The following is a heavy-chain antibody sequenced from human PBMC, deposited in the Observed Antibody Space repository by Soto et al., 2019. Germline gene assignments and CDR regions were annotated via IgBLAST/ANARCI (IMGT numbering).Heavy chain of an antibody. CDR2: INHSGST. V-gene: IGHV4-34*01. Sequence: ASETLSLTCAVYGGSFSGYYWSWIRQPPGKGLEWIGEINHSGSTNYNPSLKSRVTISVDTSKNQFSLKLSSVTAADTAVYYCGRAKWYYYGSGSYGFGYYMDVWGKGTTVTVSS. CDR1: GGSFSGYY. J-gene: IGHJ6*03. D-gene: IGHD3-10*01. CDR3: GRAKWYYYGSGSYGFGYYMDV.